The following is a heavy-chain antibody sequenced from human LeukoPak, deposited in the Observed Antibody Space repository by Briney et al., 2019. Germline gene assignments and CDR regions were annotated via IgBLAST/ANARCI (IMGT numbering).Heavy chain of an antibody. J-gene: IGHJ5*02. D-gene: IGHD3-22*01. CDR3: ARGYYYDSSVWFDP. Sequence: GGSLRLSCAASGFTFDDYGMSWVRQAPGKGLEWVSGINWNGGSTGYADSVKGRFTISRDNAKNSLYLQMNSLRAEDTALYYCARGYYYDSSVWFDPWGQGTLVTVSS. CDR1: GFTFDDYG. V-gene: IGHV3-20*04. CDR2: INWNGGST.